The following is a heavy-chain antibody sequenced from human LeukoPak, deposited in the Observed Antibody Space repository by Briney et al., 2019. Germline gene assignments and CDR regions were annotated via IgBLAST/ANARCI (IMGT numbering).Heavy chain of an antibody. CDR3: ARESSSGSSGDY. Sequence: PSETLSLTCTVSGGSISSYYWSWIRQPAGKGLEWIGRIYTSGSTNYNPSLKSRVTISVDKSKNQFSLKLTSVTAADTAVYYCARESSSGSSGDYWGQGTLVTVSS. CDR1: GGSISSYY. D-gene: IGHD3-22*01. CDR2: IYTSGST. V-gene: IGHV4-4*07. J-gene: IGHJ4*02.